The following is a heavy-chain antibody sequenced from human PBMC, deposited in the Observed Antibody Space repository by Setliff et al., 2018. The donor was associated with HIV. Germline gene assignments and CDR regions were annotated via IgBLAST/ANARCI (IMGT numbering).Heavy chain of an antibody. CDR2: VYYTGES. CDR3: ASATVGGASPFDS. V-gene: IGHV4-31*03. CDR1: GGSISGGGRY. Sequence: SETLSLTCSVYGGSISGGGRYWGWIRQHPGRGLEWLGYVYYTGESFYKPSLGGRVTILQDKSKNQFSLELRSVTAADTAVYYCASATVGGASPFDSWGPGTLVTVSS. D-gene: IGHD4-4*01. J-gene: IGHJ4*02.